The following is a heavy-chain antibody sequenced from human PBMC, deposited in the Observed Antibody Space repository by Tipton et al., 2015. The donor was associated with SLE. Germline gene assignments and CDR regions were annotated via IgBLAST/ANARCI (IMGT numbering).Heavy chain of an antibody. J-gene: IGHJ4*02. CDR2: IYYSGST. V-gene: IGHV4-39*07. D-gene: IGHD7-27*01. CDR3: ASSTGAY. Sequence: TLSLTCTVSGGSISSSSYYWGWIRQPPGKGLEWIGSIYYSGSTYYNPSLKSRVTMSVDTSKNQFSLKLSSVTAADTAVYYCASSTGAYWGQGTLVTVSS. CDR1: GGSISSSSYY.